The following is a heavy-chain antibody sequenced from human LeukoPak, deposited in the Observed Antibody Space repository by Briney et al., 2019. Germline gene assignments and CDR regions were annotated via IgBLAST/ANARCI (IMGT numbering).Heavy chain of an antibody. CDR2: IYYSGST. J-gene: IGHJ3*02. V-gene: IGHV4-59*01. D-gene: IGHD4-17*01. CDR3: ARVGSYADAFDI. Sequence: PSETLSLTCAVYGGSFSGYYWSWIRQPPGKGLEWIGYIYYSGSTNYNPSLKSRVTISVDTSKNQFSLKLSSVTAADTAVYYCARVGSYADAFDIWGQGTMVTVSS. CDR1: GGSFSGYY.